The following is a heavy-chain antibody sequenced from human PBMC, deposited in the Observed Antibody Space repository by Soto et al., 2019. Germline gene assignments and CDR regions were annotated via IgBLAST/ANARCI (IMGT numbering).Heavy chain of an antibody. D-gene: IGHD3-9*01. J-gene: IGHJ3*02. Sequence: GGSLRLSCAASGSTFSSYAMSWARQAQGKGLEWVSAISGSGGSTYYADSVKGRFTISRDNSKNTLHLQMNSLRAEDTALYHCARPVLRYFDWPQVAFDIWGQGTMVTVSS. CDR1: GSTFSSYA. V-gene: IGHV3-23*01. CDR3: ARPVLRYFDWPQVAFDI. CDR2: ISGSGGST.